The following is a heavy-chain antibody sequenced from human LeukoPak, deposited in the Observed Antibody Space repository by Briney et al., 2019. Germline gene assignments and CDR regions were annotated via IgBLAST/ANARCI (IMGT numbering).Heavy chain of an antibody. Sequence: PSETLSLTCTVSGGSISSYYWSWIRQPPGKGLEWIGEINHSGSTNYNPSLKSRVTISVDTSKNQFSLKLSSVTAADTAVYYCARGILVGATNWGQGTLVTVSS. V-gene: IGHV4-34*01. CDR2: INHSGST. CDR1: GGSISSYY. CDR3: ARGILVGATN. J-gene: IGHJ4*02. D-gene: IGHD1-26*01.